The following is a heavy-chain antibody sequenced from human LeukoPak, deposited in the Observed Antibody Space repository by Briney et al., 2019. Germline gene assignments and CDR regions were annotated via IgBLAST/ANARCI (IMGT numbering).Heavy chain of an antibody. CDR3: ARGGFRGPPAAIGLGGYYYMDV. J-gene: IGHJ6*03. CDR2: INHSGST. Sequence: PSETLSLTCAVYGGSFSGYYWSWIRQPPGKGLEWIGEINHSGSTNYNPSLKSQVTISVDTSKNQFSLKLSSVTAADTAVYYCARGGFRGPPAAIGLGGYYYMDVWGKGTTVTVSS. D-gene: IGHD2-2*01. CDR1: GGSFSGYY. V-gene: IGHV4-34*01.